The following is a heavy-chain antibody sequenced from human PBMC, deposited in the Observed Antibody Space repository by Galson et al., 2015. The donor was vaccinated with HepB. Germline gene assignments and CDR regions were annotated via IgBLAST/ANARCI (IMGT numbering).Heavy chain of an antibody. CDR1: GDSVSSNSAA. CDR2: TYYRSKWYN. CDR3: ARAASYPGIAAAGTHFDY. V-gene: IGHV6-1*01. Sequence: CAISGDSVSSNSAAWNWIRQSPSRGLEWLGRTYYRSKWYNDYAVSVKSRITINPDTSKNQFFLQLNSVTPDDTAVYYCARAASYPGIAAAGTHFDYWGQGTLVTVSS. J-gene: IGHJ4*02. D-gene: IGHD6-13*01.